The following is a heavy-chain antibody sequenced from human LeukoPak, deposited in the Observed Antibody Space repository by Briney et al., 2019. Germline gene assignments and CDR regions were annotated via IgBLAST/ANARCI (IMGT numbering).Heavy chain of an antibody. CDR2: IKPNIGVT. V-gene: IGHV1-2*02. D-gene: IGHD1/OR15-1a*01. CDR3: ARAFNWNKKFDI. Sequence: GASVKVSCKASGYRFTDYYMHWVRQAPGQGLEWMGWIKPNIGVTNYAEKFQGRVTMNRDTSITTAYMELSRLRSDDTAVYYCARAFNWNKKFDIWGQGTMVTVSS. CDR1: GYRFTDYY. J-gene: IGHJ3*02.